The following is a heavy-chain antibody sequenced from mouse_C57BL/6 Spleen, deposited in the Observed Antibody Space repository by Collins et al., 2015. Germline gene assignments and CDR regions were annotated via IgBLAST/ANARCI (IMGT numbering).Heavy chain of an antibody. CDR3: ARMVRQGYFDY. Sequence: QVQLQQSGAELMKPGASVKISCKATGYTFSSYWIEWVKQRPGHGLEWIGEILPGSGSTNYNEKFKGKATFTADTSSNTAYMQLSSLTSEDSAVYYCARMVRQGYFDYWGQGTTLTVSS. CDR1: GYTFSSYW. J-gene: IGHJ2*01. V-gene: IGHV1-9*01. D-gene: IGHD2-14*01. CDR2: ILPGSGST.